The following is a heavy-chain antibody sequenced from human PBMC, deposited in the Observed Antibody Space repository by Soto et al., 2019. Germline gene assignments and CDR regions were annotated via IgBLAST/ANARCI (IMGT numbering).Heavy chain of an antibody. CDR1: GGSISSGGYY. D-gene: IGHD6-25*01. CDR2: IYYSGST. Sequence: QVQLQESGPGLVKPSQTLSLTCTVSGGSISSGGYYWSWIRQHPGKGLEWIGYIYYSGSTYYNPSLKSRVTISVDTSKNQFSLKLSSVTAADTAAYYCARDMMRLNWFDPWGQGTLVTVSS. CDR3: ARDMMRLNWFDP. V-gene: IGHV4-31*03. J-gene: IGHJ5*02.